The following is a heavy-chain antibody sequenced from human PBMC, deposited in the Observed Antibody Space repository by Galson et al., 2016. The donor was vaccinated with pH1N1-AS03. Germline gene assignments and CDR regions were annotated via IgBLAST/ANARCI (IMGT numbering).Heavy chain of an antibody. Sequence: SLRLSCAASGFTLSSYSVNWVRQAPGKGLEWVSYIGISTSTKYYADSVKGRFTISRDNAKKSLYLQMNSLRVEDTAFYYCARDFYDSSGYFKAPFDYWGQGALVTVSS. V-gene: IGHV3-48*04. CDR1: GFTLSSYS. CDR2: IGISTSTK. CDR3: ARDFYDSSGYFKAPFDY. D-gene: IGHD3-22*01. J-gene: IGHJ4*02.